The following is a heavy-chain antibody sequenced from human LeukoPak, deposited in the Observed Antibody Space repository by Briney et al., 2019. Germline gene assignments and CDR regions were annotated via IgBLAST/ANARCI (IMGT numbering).Heavy chain of an antibody. CDR1: GYTLTELS. CDR3: ATGYYYGSGSYSTHYYYYYMDV. V-gene: IGHV1-24*01. D-gene: IGHD3-10*01. J-gene: IGHJ6*03. Sequence: ASVKVSCKVSGYTLTELSMHWVRQAPGKGLGWMGGFDPEDGETIYAQKFQGRVTMTEDTSTDTAYMELSSLRSEDTAVYYCATGYYYGSGSYSTHYYYYYMDVWGKGTTVTVSS. CDR2: FDPEDGET.